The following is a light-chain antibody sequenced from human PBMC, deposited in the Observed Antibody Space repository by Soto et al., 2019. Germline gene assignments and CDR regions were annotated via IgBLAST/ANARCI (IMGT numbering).Light chain of an antibody. V-gene: IGKV3D-15*01. Sequence: EIVLTQSPDTLSVSPGEVATLSCWASQSVTSNLAWYQQKRGQAPRLLIYAASTRATGVPARFSGSGPGTEFTLTISSLQSEDFAVYYCQQYNNWPPITFGQGTRLEIK. CDR2: AAS. CDR1: QSVTSN. J-gene: IGKJ5*01. CDR3: QQYNNWPPIT.